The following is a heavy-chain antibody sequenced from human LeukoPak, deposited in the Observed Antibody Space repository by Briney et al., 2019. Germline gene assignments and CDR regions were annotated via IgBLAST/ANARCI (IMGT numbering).Heavy chain of an antibody. CDR3: AREHSGSYIFDY. Sequence: PSETLSRTCTVSGGSISSGGYYWSWIRQPPGKGLEGIGYIYYSGSTYYNPSLNSRVTISVDTSKNQFSLKLSSVTAADTAVYYCAREHSGSYIFDYWGQGTLVTVSS. CDR2: IYYSGST. CDR1: GGSISSGGYY. D-gene: IGHD1-26*01. V-gene: IGHV4-30-4*08. J-gene: IGHJ4*02.